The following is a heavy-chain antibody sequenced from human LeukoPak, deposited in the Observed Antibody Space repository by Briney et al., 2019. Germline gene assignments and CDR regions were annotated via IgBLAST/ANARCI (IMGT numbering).Heavy chain of an antibody. Sequence: PGGSLRLSCAASGFTVSSNYMSWVRQAPGKGLEWVSVIYSGGSTYYADSVKGRFTISRDNSKNTLYLQMNSLRAEDTAVYYCARADITRYYYDTSFDYWGQGTPVTVSS. D-gene: IGHD3-22*01. J-gene: IGHJ4*02. V-gene: IGHV3-53*01. CDR1: GFTVSSNY. CDR2: IYSGGST. CDR3: ARADITRYYYDTSFDY.